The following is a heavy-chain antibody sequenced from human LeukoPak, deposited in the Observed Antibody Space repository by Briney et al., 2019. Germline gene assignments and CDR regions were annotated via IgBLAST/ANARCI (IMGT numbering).Heavy chain of an antibody. D-gene: IGHD1-26*01. Sequence: GRSLRLSCAASGFTFSSYGMHWVRQAPGKGLEWVAVISYDGSNKYYADSVKGRFTISRDNSKNTLYLQMNSLRAEDTAVYYCAKDILSGGSYVGWGQGTLVTVSS. CDR1: GFTFSSYG. V-gene: IGHV3-30*18. CDR2: ISYDGSNK. CDR3: AKDILSGGSYVG. J-gene: IGHJ4*02.